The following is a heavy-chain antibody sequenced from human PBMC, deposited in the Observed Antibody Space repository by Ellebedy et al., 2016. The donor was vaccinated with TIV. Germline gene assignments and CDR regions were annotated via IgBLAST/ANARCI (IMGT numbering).Heavy chain of an antibody. CDR1: GFTFSDYF. D-gene: IGHD6-19*01. CDR2: ISGSSTST. Sequence: PGGSLRLSCVASGFTFSDYFMSWIRQAPGKGLEWVSYISGSSTSTNYADSVRGRFTISSDHAKKSLYLQMNNLRAEDTAMYYCARGGGSSGWYGFDYWGQGTLV. J-gene: IGHJ4*02. CDR3: ARGGGSSGWYGFDY. V-gene: IGHV3-11*06.